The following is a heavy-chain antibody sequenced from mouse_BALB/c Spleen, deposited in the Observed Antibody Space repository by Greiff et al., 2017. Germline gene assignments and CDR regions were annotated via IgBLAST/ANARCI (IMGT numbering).Heavy chain of an antibody. Sequence: EVKVEEPGGGLVKPGGSLKLSCAASESTFSNSWMDWVGRSPEKGLEWVAEIRSKANNHATYYAETVKGRFTISRDDSKSSVYLQMNSLRAEDTGIYYCTRYYYGRGYFDVWGAGTTVTVSS. CDR2: IRSKANNHAT. CDR1: ESTFSNSW. CDR3: TRYYYGRGYFDV. J-gene: IGHJ1*01. D-gene: IGHD1-1*01. V-gene: IGHV6-6*01.